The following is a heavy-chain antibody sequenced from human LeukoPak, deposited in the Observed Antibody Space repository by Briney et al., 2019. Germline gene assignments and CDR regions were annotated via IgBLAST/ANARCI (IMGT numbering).Heavy chain of an antibody. CDR2: IYYSGST. V-gene: IGHV4-59*01. CDR1: GGSISSYY. CDR3: ARVEYYDSSGYPYYYMDV. D-gene: IGHD3-22*01. J-gene: IGHJ6*03. Sequence: PSETLSLTCTVSGGSISSYYWSWIRQPPGKGLEWIGYIYYSGSTNYDPSLKSRVTISVDTSKNQFSLKLSSVTAADTAVYYCARVEYYDSSGYPYYYMDVWGKGTTVTVSS.